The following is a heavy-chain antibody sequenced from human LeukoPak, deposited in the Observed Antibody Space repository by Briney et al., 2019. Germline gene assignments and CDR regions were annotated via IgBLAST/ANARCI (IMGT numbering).Heavy chain of an antibody. J-gene: IGHJ3*02. CDR3: VRVAVGGTRTFDI. CDR2: VLSDGSRI. Sequence: PGGSLRLSCVGSGFRFTNYWMHWVRQAPGKGLVWVSRVLSDGSRITYADSVKGRFTISRDNAKNTLYLQMDSLRAEDTAVYYCVRVAVGGTRTFDIWGQGTAVTVSS. D-gene: IGHD4-23*01. CDR1: GFRFTNYW. V-gene: IGHV3-74*03.